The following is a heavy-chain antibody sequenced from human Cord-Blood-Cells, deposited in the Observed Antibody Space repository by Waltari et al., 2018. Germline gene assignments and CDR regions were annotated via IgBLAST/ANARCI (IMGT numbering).Heavy chain of an antibody. CDR1: GFTFSSHS. D-gene: IGHD2-15*01. Sequence: EVQLVESGGGLVKPGGSLRLSCAASGFTFSSHSMNWVRPAPGKGVGWVSSISSSSSYIYYADSVKGRFTISRDNAKNSLYLQMNSLRAEDTAVYYCARGALGGGAPFYFDYWGQGTLVTVSS. V-gene: IGHV3-21*01. CDR2: ISSSSSYI. J-gene: IGHJ4*02. CDR3: ARGALGGGAPFYFDY.